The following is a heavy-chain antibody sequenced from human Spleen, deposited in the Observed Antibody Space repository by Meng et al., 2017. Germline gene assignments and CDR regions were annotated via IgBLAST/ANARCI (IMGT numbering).Heavy chain of an antibody. CDR2: IHPDGTDY. V-gene: IGHV3-7*01. Sequence: GESLKISCAASGFTFSSFWMTWVRQAPGKGLEWVASIHPDGTDYHYVDSVKGRFHISRDNAEDSLSLQMNRLRAEDTAVYYCARVEVWFGESDLSGPFALWGQGTLVTVSS. CDR1: GFTFSSFW. J-gene: IGHJ4*02. D-gene: IGHD3-10*01. CDR3: ARVEVWFGESDLSGPFAL.